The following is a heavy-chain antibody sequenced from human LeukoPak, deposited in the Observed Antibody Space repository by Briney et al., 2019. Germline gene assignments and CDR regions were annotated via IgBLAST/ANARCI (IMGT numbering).Heavy chain of an antibody. J-gene: IGHJ6*03. CDR3: ARGGDFWSGYSRGYYMDV. V-gene: IGHV3-23*01. CDR1: GFIFSNYA. CDR2: ISGSGGST. Sequence: GGSLRLSCAASGFIFSNYAMSWVRQAPGKGLEWVSVISGSGGSTYYADSVKGRFTTSRDNSKNTLYLQMNSLRAEDTAVYYCARGGDFWSGYSRGYYMDVWGKGTTVTVSS. D-gene: IGHD3-3*01.